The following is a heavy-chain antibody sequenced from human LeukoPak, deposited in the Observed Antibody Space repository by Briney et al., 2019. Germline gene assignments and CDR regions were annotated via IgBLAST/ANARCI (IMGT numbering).Heavy chain of an antibody. D-gene: IGHD4-11*01. CDR3: ARDLPTVTTGKYYYYYYMDV. CDR1: GGSVSSYY. Sequence: PSETLSLTCTVSGGSVSSYYWSWIRQPPGMGLEWIGYIYYSGSTNYNPSLKSRVTISVDTSKNQFSLKLSSVTAADTAVYYCARDLPTVTTGKYYYYYYMDVWGKGTTVTVSS. V-gene: IGHV4-59*02. J-gene: IGHJ6*03. CDR2: IYYSGST.